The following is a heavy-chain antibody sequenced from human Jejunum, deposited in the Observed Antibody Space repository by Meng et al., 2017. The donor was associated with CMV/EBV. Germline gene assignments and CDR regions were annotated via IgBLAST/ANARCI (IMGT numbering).Heavy chain of an antibody. J-gene: IGHJ5*02. Sequence: WLRPSPGRRLEWIASHYYMGTTYSTPSLTSRVSISTDTPNNQVSLKLTSVTAADTAIYYCARGATYASGRNWFGPWGQGTLVTVSS. V-gene: IGHV4-39*07. CDR3: ARGATYASGRNWFGP. CDR2: HYYMGTT. D-gene: IGHD3-10*01.